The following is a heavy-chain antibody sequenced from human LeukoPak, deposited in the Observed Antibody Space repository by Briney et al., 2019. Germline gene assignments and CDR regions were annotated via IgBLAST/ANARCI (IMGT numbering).Heavy chain of an antibody. CDR3: ARLPLFHSSGWYGLDY. Sequence: DSVKGRFTISRDNSKNTLYLQMNSLRAEDTAVYYCARLPLFHSSGWYGLDYWGQGTLVTVSS. J-gene: IGHJ4*02. D-gene: IGHD6-19*01. V-gene: IGHV3-66*04.